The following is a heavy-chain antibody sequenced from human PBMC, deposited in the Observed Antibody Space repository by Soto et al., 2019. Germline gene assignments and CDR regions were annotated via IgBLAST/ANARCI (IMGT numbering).Heavy chain of an antibody. Sequence: GGSLRLSCAASGFTVSSNYMSWVRQAPGKGLEWVSVIYSGGSTYYADSVKGRFTISRDNSKNTLYLQMNSLRAEDTAVYYCARTSYSSSSRFYYYYYMDVWGKGTTVTVSS. CDR1: GFTVSSNY. CDR2: IYSGGST. J-gene: IGHJ6*03. V-gene: IGHV3-66*01. CDR3: ARTSYSSSSRFYYYYYMDV. D-gene: IGHD6-6*01.